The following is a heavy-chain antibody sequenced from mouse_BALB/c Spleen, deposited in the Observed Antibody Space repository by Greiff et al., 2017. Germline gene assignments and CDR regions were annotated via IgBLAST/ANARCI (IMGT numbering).Heavy chain of an antibody. CDR3: NAGGNYWYFDY. D-gene: IGHD2-1*01. Sequence: EVKLMESGAELVRSGASVKLSCTASGFNIKDYYMHWVKQRPEQGLEWIGWIDPENGDTEYAPKFQGKATMTADTSSNTAYLQLSSLTSEDTAVYYCNAGGNYWYFDYWGQGTTLTVSS. CDR2: IDPENGDT. CDR1: GFNIKDYY. J-gene: IGHJ2*01. V-gene: IGHV14-4*02.